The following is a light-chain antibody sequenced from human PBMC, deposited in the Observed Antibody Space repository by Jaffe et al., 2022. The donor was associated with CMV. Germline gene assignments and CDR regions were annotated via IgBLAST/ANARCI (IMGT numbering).Light chain of an antibody. Sequence: QSVLTQPPSASGTPGQTVTISCSGTSSNIGSNQVNWYQQFPGAAPKLLIYTNGLRPSGVPDRFSGSKSGTSASLAITGLQSEDEADYYCAVMSDSVNGLWVFGGGTKLTVL. V-gene: IGLV1-44*01. CDR3: AVMSDSVNGLWV. CDR1: SSNIGSNQ. CDR2: TNG. J-gene: IGLJ3*02.